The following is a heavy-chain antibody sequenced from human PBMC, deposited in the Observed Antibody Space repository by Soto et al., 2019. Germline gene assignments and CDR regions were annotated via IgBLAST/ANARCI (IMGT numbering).Heavy chain of an antibody. Sequence: ASVKVSCKASGYTFTSYDINWVRQATGQGLEWMGWMNPNSGNTGYAQKFQGRVTMTRNTSISTAYMELSSLRSEDTAVYYCARGGRYYDYIWGSYRYTPKDYWGQGTLVTVSS. CDR3: ARGGRYYDYIWGSYRYTPKDY. J-gene: IGHJ4*02. CDR2: MNPNSGNT. D-gene: IGHD3-16*02. CDR1: GYTFTSYD. V-gene: IGHV1-8*01.